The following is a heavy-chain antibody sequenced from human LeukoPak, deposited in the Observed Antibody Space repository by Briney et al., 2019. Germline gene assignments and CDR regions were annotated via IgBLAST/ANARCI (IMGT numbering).Heavy chain of an antibody. CDR3: ARDSQYGGSLGYYFDY. V-gene: IGHV3-33*08. J-gene: IGHJ4*02. CDR2: IWYDGSNK. CDR1: GFTSSSYW. Sequence: GGSLRLSCAASGFTSSSYWMHWVRQAPGKGLEWVAVIWYDGSNKYYADSVKGRFTISRDNSKNTLYLQMNSLRAEDTAVYYCARDSQYGGSLGYYFDYWGQGTLVTVSS. D-gene: IGHD1-26*01.